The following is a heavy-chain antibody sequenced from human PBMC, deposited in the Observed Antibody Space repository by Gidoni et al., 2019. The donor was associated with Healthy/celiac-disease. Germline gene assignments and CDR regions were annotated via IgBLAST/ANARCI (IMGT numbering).Heavy chain of an antibody. CDR3: ARDPQQLRLGPYYFDY. J-gene: IGHJ4*02. Sequence: QVQLVQSGAEVKKPGSSVKVSCKASGGTFSSYAISWVRQAPGQGLEWMGRIIPILGIANYAQKFQGRVTITADKSTSTAYMELSSLRSEDTAVYYCARDPQQLRLGPYYFDYWGQGTLVTVSS. D-gene: IGHD4-4*01. CDR2: IIPILGIA. CDR1: GGTFSSYA. V-gene: IGHV1-69*04.